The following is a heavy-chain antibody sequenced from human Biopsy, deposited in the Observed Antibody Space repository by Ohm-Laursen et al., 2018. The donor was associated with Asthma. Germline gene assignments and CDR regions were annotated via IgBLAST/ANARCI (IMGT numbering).Heavy chain of an antibody. Sequence: SLRLSCAAAGFTFSSYAMSWVRQAPGKGLEWVSAISGSGGSTYYADSVKGRFTISRDNSKNTLYLQMNSLRAEDTAVYYCATFPYGDYLPLDYWGQGTLATVSS. V-gene: IGHV3-23*01. CDR3: ATFPYGDYLPLDY. CDR2: ISGSGGST. CDR1: GFTFSSYA. D-gene: IGHD4-17*01. J-gene: IGHJ4*02.